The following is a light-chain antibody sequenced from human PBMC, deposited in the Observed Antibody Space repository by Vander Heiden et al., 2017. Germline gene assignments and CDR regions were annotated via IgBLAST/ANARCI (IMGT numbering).Light chain of an antibody. CDR2: GGS. CDR3: WSNAGNSSYV. V-gene: IGLV2-23*01. CDR1: SSDVGSYNL. J-gene: IGLJ1*01. Sequence: QSALTQPASVSGSPGQSITISCTGTSSDVGSYNLVSWYQQHPGKAPKLMIYGGSKRPSGVFNRLSGSKAGNTASLTIPGLQAGEEADYYRWSNAGNSSYVFGTGTKVTVL.